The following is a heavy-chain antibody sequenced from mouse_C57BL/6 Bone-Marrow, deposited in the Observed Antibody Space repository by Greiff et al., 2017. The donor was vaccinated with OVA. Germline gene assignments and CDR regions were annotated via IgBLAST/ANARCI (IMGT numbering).Heavy chain of an antibody. D-gene: IGHD2-3*01. J-gene: IGHJ2*01. CDR1: EYEFPSYD. CDR3: ARRRDGHDY. V-gene: IGHV5-2*03. CDR2: IISDGGST. Sequence: DVKLQESGGGLVQPGESLKLSCESNEYEFPSYDMSWVRKTPEKRLELVAAIISDGGSTYYPDTMERRFIISRDKTKKTLYLQMSSLRSEDTAVYYCARRRDGHDYWGQGTTLTVSS.